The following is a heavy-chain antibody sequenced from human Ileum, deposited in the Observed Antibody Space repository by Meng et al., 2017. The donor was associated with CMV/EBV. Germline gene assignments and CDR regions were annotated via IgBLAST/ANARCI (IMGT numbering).Heavy chain of an antibody. D-gene: IGHD3-10*01. J-gene: IGHJ4*02. Sequence: QVQLVQSGAEVKKAGSSVKVSRKSSGCTFSSYAISWVRQAPGQGLEWMGGIIPIFGTANYAQKFQGRVTITADESTSTAYMELSSLRSEDTAVYYCAREKVRGVIGAYFDYWGQGTLVTVSS. CDR2: IIPIFGTA. CDR1: GCTFSSYA. V-gene: IGHV1-69*12. CDR3: AREKVRGVIGAYFDY.